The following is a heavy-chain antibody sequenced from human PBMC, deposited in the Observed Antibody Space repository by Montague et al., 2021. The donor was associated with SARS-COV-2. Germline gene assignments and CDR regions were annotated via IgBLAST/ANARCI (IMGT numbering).Heavy chain of an antibody. Sequence: CAISGDSVSSGTAAWHWIRQSPSRGLEWLGRTFYRSQWHTDSAASVRSRISFSGDISKNQFSLHLNSVTPEDTAIYYCARDGDYGGTWYSFLQNWGQGTLGIVSS. J-gene: IGHJ1*01. CDR2: TFYRSQWHT. D-gene: IGHD4-17*01. V-gene: IGHV6-1*01. CDR3: ARDGDYGGTWYSFLQN. CDR1: GDSVSSGTAA.